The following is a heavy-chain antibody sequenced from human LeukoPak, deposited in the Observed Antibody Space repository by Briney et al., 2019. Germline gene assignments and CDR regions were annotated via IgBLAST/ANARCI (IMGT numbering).Heavy chain of an antibody. Sequence: SETLSLTCAVYGGSFSRYYWSWIRQSPGKGREWIAEIDHRGDTNYNPSVKSRVTISVDTSKNQFSLKVRSLSAADTAVYYCARGATISETGYFDFWGQGTLVTVSS. CDR3: ARGATISETGYFDF. D-gene: IGHD5-24*01. J-gene: IGHJ4*03. V-gene: IGHV4-34*01. CDR1: GGSFSRYY. CDR2: IDHRGDT.